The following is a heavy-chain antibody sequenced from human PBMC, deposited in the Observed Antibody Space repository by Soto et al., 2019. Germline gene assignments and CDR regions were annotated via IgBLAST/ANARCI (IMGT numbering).Heavy chain of an antibody. CDR3: ARGEQWLITIYYYYGMDV. J-gene: IGHJ6*02. D-gene: IGHD6-19*01. CDR2: ISNSGSTK. V-gene: IGHV3-11*04. CDR1: GFTFSDYY. Sequence: PGGSLRLSCAASGFTFSDYYMSWIRQAPGKGLEWVSYISNSGSTKFYADSVTGRFTISRDNSKNTLYLQMNSLGAEDTAVYYCARGEQWLITIYYYYGMDVWGQGTTVTVSS.